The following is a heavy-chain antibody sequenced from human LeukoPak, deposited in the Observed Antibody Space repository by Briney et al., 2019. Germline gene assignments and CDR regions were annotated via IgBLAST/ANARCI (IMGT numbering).Heavy chain of an antibody. CDR1: GGSISSGDFP. CDR3: TQQLVRRWFDP. CDR2: IFHTGHT. Sequence: PSQTLSLTCAVSGGSISSGDFPWSWIRQPPGKGLEWIGYIFHTGHTSYNPSLKSRVTISVDMSENQLSLRLTSVTAADTAVYYCTQQLVRRWFDPWGQGTLVTVSS. V-gene: IGHV4-30-2*01. D-gene: IGHD6-13*01. J-gene: IGHJ5*02.